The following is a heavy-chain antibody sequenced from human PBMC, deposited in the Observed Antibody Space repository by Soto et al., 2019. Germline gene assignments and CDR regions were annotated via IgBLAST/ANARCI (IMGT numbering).Heavy chain of an antibody. V-gene: IGHV1-69*01. CDR2: IIPFSGTP. D-gene: IGHD3-9*01. CDR1: GGSFSYYS. J-gene: IGHJ5*02. CDR3: ARSGEAYYDILTGYYKGSWFDP. Sequence: QVQLVQSGAEVKKAGSSVRVSCKASGGSFSYYSISWVRQAPGQGLEWMGGIIPFSGTPKYAQKFQDRVTITADGSTRIVYMELSSLTSEDTAVYYCARSGEAYYDILTGYYKGSWFDPWGEGTLVTFSS.